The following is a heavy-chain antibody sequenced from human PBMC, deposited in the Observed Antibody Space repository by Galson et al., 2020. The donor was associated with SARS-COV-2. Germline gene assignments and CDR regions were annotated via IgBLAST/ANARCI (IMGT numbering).Heavy chain of an antibody. J-gene: IGHJ4*02. CDR3: AKDRVLLWFEHDY. V-gene: IGHV3-30*18. CDR2: ILYDGSNK. CDR1: GFTFSSYG. Sequence: GGSLRLSCAASGFTFSSYGMHWVRQAPGKGLEWVAVILYDGSNKYYADSVKGRFTISRDNSKNTLYLQMNSLRAEDTAVYYCAKDRVLLWFEHDYWGQGTLVIVSS. D-gene: IGHD3-10*01.